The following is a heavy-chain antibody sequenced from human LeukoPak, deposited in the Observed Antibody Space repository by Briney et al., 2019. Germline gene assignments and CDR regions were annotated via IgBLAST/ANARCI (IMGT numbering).Heavy chain of an antibody. CDR3: ARGPSSGAFDY. D-gene: IGHD1-26*01. V-gene: IGHV1-2*02. J-gene: IGHJ4*02. CDR2: INTTSGGT. CDR1: GYPFSVYF. Sequence: ASVKVSCKASGYPFSVYFMHWFRQAPGQGLEWMGWINTTSGGTKYAQKFQGRVTMTRDTSISTAYMELSSLRSDDTAVYYCARGPSSGAFDYWGQGTLVTVSS.